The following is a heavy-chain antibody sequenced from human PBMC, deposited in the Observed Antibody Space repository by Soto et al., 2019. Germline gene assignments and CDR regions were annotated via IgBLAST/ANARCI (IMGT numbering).Heavy chain of an antibody. J-gene: IGHJ4*02. D-gene: IGHD2-8*01. CDR1: GGSISNFY. CDR2: ISYSGNT. V-gene: IGHV4-59*01. Sequence: QVHLRESGPGLVKPSETLSLSCTVSGGSISNFYWSWIRQPPGKGLEWIGYISYSGNTNYNPSLKSRVSISVDTSKNQLSLNLTSVTAADTAVYYCARAPMVLSRSYFDSWGQVTPVTVSS. CDR3: ARAPMVLSRSYFDS.